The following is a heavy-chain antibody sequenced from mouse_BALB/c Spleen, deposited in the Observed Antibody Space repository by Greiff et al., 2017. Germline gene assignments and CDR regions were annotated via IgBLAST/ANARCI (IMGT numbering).Heavy chain of an antibody. Sequence: EVNLVESGGGLVKPGGSLKLSCAASGFTFSSYAMSWVRQTPEKRLEWVASISSGGSTYYPDSVKGRFTISRDNARNILYLQMSSLRSEDTAMYYCARGQNDYGDYAMDYWGQGTSVTVSS. J-gene: IGHJ4*01. CDR1: GFTFSSYA. CDR2: ISSGGST. CDR3: ARGQNDYGDYAMDY. V-gene: IGHV5-6-5*01. D-gene: IGHD2-4*01.